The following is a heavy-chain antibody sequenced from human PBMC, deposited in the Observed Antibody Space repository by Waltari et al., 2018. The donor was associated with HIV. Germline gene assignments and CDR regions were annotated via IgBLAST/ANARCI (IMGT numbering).Heavy chain of an antibody. CDR1: GGSISSYY. Sequence: QVQLQESGPGLVKPSETLSLTCTVSGGSISSYYWSWIRQPPGKGLEWIGYIYYSGSTNNNPSLKSLVTISVDTSKNQFSLKLSSVTAADTAVYYCARGQGDFWSGYYIGLAWFDPWGQGTLVTVSS. D-gene: IGHD3-3*01. CDR2: IYYSGST. J-gene: IGHJ5*02. CDR3: ARGQGDFWSGYYIGLAWFDP. V-gene: IGHV4-59*01.